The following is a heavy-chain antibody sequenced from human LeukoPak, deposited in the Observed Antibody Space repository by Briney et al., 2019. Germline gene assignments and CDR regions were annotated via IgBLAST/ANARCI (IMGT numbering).Heavy chain of an antibody. CDR3: ARGGQWELLEY. CDR1: GASISSHY. V-gene: IGHV4-59*11. Sequence: PSETLSLTCTVSGASISSHYWSWLRQSPGKGLEWIGFIYDPGSTTYNYNPSLKSRFSMSVDTSKNQFSLRLTSVTAADTAVYYCARGGQWELLEYWGQGTLVTVSS. CDR2: IYDPGSTTY. D-gene: IGHD1-26*01. J-gene: IGHJ4*02.